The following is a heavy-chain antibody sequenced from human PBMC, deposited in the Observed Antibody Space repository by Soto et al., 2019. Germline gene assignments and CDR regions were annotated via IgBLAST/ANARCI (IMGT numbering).Heavy chain of an antibody. CDR3: ARESLGAKGADH. CDR1: GDTFNSYV. Sequence: QAQLVQSGAEVKRPGSSVKVSCESSGDTFNSYVISWVRQAPGQGLEWMGGIIPIIGVTHYAQKVPGGVTISALSSKGTAYMELTSLGFEDTALYYCARESLGAKGADHWGQGTLVTVSS. CDR2: IIPIIGVT. J-gene: IGHJ4*02. V-gene: IGHV1-69*17. D-gene: IGHD3-16*01.